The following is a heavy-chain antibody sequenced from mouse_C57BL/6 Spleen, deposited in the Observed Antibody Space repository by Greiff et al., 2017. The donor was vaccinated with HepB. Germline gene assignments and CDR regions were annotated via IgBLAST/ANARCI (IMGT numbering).Heavy chain of an antibody. J-gene: IGHJ4*01. CDR2: INPSNGGT. D-gene: IGHD1-1*02. CDR3: ARYEGGSYDYYAMDY. Sequence: QVQLKQSGTELVKPGASVKLSCKASGYTFTSYWMHWVKQRPGQGLEWIGNINPSNGGTNYNEKFKSKATLTVDKSYSTAYMQLSSLTSEDSAVYYCARYEGGSYDYYAMDYWGQGTSVTVSS. V-gene: IGHV1-53*01. CDR1: GYTFTSYW.